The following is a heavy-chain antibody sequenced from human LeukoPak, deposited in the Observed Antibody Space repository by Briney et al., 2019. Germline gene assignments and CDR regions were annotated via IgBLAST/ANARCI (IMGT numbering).Heavy chain of an antibody. CDR3: ARAPRGSYGPYYYYYMDV. V-gene: IGHV1-18*01. Sequence: ASVKVSCKASGGTFSRYGISWVRQAPGQGLEWMGWISAYNGNTNYAQKLQGRVAMTTDTSTSTAYMELRSLRSDDTAVYYCARAPRGSYGPYYYYYMDVWGKGTTVTVSS. CDR2: ISAYNGNT. J-gene: IGHJ6*03. D-gene: IGHD1-26*01. CDR1: GGTFSRYG.